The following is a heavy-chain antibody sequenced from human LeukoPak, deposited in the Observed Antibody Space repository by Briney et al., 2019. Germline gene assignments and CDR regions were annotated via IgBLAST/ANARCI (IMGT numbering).Heavy chain of an antibody. D-gene: IGHD3-10*01. CDR1: VGSISRGVYY. Sequence: SETLSLTCTVSVGSISRGVYYCGWVRQHPGKGLEWIGYINYSGTTNYNTSLKSRVPISVDPSKKQFALRLTSVTAADTAMYYCARGRIIMIRGVIRENWFDPWGQGTLVTVSS. CDR3: ARGRIIMIRGVIRENWFDP. J-gene: IGHJ5*02. V-gene: IGHV4-31*03. CDR2: INYSGTT.